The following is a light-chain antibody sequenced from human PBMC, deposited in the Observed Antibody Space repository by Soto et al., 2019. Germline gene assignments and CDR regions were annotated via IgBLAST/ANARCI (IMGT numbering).Light chain of an antibody. V-gene: IGLV2-14*01. J-gene: IGLJ1*01. CDR1: SSDVGGYNY. CDR3: SSYTSSRTRV. CDR2: DVS. Sequence: QSALTQPASVSGSPGQSITISCTGTSSDVGGYNYVSWYQQHPGKAPKLMIYDVSNRPSGVSNRFSGSKSGNTASLTISGLQADDEADYYCSSYTSSRTRVFGTGTKLTVL.